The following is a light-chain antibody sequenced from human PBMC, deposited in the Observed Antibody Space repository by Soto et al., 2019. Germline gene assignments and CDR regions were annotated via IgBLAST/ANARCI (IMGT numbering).Light chain of an antibody. CDR1: QRLLHSTGYNY. J-gene: IGKJ5*01. CDR3: MQALRTPFT. Sequence: DTVMTQSPFSLPVTPGEPASISCRSSQRLLHSTGYNYLDWYVQKPGQSPHLLIYMNSNRASGGPDRFSGSGSGSDFTLKISRVEDEDVGVYYCMQALRTPFTFGQGTRLEIK. V-gene: IGKV2-28*01. CDR2: MNS.